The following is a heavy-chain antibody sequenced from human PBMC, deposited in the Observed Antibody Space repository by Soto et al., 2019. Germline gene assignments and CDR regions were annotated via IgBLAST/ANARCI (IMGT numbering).Heavy chain of an antibody. Sequence: EVQLVESGGGLVKPGGSLRISWTVSGFTFRNAWMNWVRQAPGGGLEWVGRIRSNTDGGTTEYSAPVKDRFTISRDDSENALYLQMHSLKTEDTAVYHCTTDHDIALVTGPTYSLEIWGQGTMVTVSS. D-gene: IGHD2-21*02. CDR1: GFTFRNAW. CDR3: TTDHDIALVTGPTYSLEI. V-gene: IGHV3-15*07. J-gene: IGHJ3*02. CDR2: IRSNTDGGTT.